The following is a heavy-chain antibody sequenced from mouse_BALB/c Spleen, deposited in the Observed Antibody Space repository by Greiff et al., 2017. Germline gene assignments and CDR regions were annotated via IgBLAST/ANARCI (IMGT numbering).Heavy chain of an antibody. CDR3: NYDYDVDYAMDY. J-gene: IGHJ4*01. V-gene: IGHV1-31*01. CDR2: INPYNGAT. Sequence: VQLQQSGPELVKPGASVKISCKASGYSFTGYYMHWVKQSHVKSLEWIGRINPYNGATSYNQNFKDKASLTVDKSSSTAYMELHSLTSEDSAVYYCNYDYDVDYAMDYWGQGTSVTVSS. CDR1: GYSFTGYY. D-gene: IGHD2-4*01.